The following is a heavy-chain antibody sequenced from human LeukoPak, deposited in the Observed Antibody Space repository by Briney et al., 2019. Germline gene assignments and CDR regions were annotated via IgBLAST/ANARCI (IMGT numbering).Heavy chain of an antibody. CDR3: ARDFLVGAPDFLDF. CDR2: ISGSGGST. J-gene: IGHJ4*02. Sequence: GGSLRLSCAASGFTFSSYAMSWVRQAPGKGLEWVSAISGSGGSTYYADSVEGRFAISRDSSKNTLYLQMNALRDEDTAVYYCARDFLVGAPDFLDFWGQGTLVTVSS. V-gene: IGHV3-23*01. CDR1: GFTFSSYA. D-gene: IGHD1-26*01.